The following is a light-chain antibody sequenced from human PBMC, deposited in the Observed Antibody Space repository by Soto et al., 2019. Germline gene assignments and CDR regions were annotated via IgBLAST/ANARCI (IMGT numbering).Light chain of an antibody. Sequence: QSALTQPASVSGSPGQSITISCTGTSGDIGSYNRVSWYQQHPGKAPKLIIYEVTDRPSGVSNRFSGSKSGNTASLTNSGLQAEDEAEYYCSSYTNINTRACVFGTGTQLTVL. J-gene: IGLJ1*01. CDR1: SGDIGSYNR. CDR2: EVT. V-gene: IGLV2-14*01. CDR3: SSYTNINTRACV.